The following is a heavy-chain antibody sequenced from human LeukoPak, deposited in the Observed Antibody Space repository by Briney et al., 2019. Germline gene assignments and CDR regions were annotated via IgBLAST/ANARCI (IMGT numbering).Heavy chain of an antibody. CDR1: GFTFSSYG. D-gene: IGHD3-3*01. Sequence: GGSLRLSCAASGFTFSSYGMSWVRQALGKGLEWVSAISGSGGSTYYADSVKGRFTISRDNSKNTLYLQMNSLRAEDTAVYYCAKEYYDFWSGYPHDYWGQGTLVTVSS. V-gene: IGHV3-23*01. CDR2: ISGSGGST. CDR3: AKEYYDFWSGYPHDY. J-gene: IGHJ4*02.